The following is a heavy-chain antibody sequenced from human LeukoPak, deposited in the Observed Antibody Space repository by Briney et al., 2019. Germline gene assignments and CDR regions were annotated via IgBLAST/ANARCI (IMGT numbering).Heavy chain of an antibody. Sequence: GGSLRLSCSASGFTFSSYAMHWVRQAPGKGLEWVSYISSSGSTIYYADSVKGRFTISRDNSKNSLFLQMNSLRAEDTAVYYCARHLGRTVNAGFDFDYWGQGSLVTVSS. CDR3: ARHLGRTVNAGFDFDY. CDR2: ISSSGSTI. V-gene: IGHV3-48*03. CDR1: GFTFSSYA. D-gene: IGHD4-17*01. J-gene: IGHJ4*02.